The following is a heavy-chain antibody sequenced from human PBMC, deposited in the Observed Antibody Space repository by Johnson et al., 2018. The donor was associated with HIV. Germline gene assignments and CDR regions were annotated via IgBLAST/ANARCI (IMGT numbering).Heavy chain of an antibody. CDR3: ARDGRGLDAFDI. CDR2: ISSSGTTI. CDR1: EFILSDYY. J-gene: IGHJ3*02. Sequence: QVQLVESGGGLVKPGGSPRLSCAASEFILSDYYMSWIRQAPEKGLEWISYISSSGTTIYYADSVRGRFTISRDTAKNSLYLQMDSLRAEDTAVYYCARDGRGLDAFDIWGQGTMVTVSS. V-gene: IGHV3-11*04. D-gene: IGHD3/OR15-3a*01.